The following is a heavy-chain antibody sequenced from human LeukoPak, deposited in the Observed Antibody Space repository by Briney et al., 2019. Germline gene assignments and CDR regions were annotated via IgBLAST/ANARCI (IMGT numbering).Heavy chain of an antibody. J-gene: IGHJ4*02. Sequence: GGSLRLSCTVSGFTFSDYFMTWIRQAPGKGLEYISFITSSGATTYYADSVKGRFTISRDNAKNSLYLQVDSLRAEATAVYYCARGDEGDTTVLRGGYFDYWGQGTLVTVSS. CDR1: GFTFSDYF. V-gene: IGHV3-11*04. CDR3: ARGDEGDTTVLRGGYFDY. D-gene: IGHD4-17*01. CDR2: ITSSGATT.